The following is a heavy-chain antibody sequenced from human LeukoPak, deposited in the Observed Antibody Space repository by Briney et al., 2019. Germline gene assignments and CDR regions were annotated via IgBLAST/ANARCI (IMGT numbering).Heavy chain of an antibody. D-gene: IGHD3-3*01. CDR3: ARWATIFGVVIPAFDS. CDR1: GFTFSTSW. Sequence: GGSLRLSCAASGFTFSTSWMNWVRQAPGKGLEWVPSISSSSSYIYYADSVKGRFTISRDNAKNSVHLQMNSLRAEDTAVYYCARWATIFGVVIPAFDSWGQGTLVTVSS. J-gene: IGHJ4*02. V-gene: IGHV3-21*01. CDR2: ISSSSSYI.